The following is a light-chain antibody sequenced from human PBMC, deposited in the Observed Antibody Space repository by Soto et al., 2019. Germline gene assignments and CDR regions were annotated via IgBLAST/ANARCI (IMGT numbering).Light chain of an antibody. Sequence: EIVMTQSPVTLSVSPGERATLSCRASQSVSSNLAWYQQKSGQPPRLLIYGASTRATGIPARFSGSGSGTEFTLTISSLQSEDFAVYYCQQYNNWPITFGQGTRLEMK. CDR1: QSVSSN. V-gene: IGKV3-15*01. J-gene: IGKJ5*01. CDR2: GAS. CDR3: QQYNNWPIT.